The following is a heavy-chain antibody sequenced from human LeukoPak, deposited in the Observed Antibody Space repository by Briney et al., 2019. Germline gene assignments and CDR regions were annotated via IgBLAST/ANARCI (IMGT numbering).Heavy chain of an antibody. CDR1: GFTFDDYG. Sequence: PGGSLRLSCAASGFTFDDYGMSWVRQAPGKGLEWVSGLNWNGGSTGYTDSVRGRFTVSRDNAKDSLYLQMNSLRAEDTAVYYGARPMGRDFRQKSLWFGGLDNWGQETLVPVS. V-gene: IGHV3-20*04. CDR2: LNWNGGST. J-gene: IGHJ4*02. CDR3: ARPMGRDFRQKSLWFGGLDN. D-gene: IGHD3-10*01.